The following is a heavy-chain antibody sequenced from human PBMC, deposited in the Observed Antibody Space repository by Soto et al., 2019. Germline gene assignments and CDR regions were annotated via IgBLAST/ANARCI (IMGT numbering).Heavy chain of an antibody. V-gene: IGHV3-21*01. CDR1: GFAFSSFT. D-gene: IGHD2-2*02. CDR3: AGGYDIVLVSGAIRVAYFDY. Sequence: EVQLVESGGGLVKPGGSLRLSCAASGFAFSSFTMNWVRQAPGKGLQWVSSISSTGDYIYYADSMKGRFTISRDNAKNALYLQMNNLRAEDTAVYYCAGGYDIVLVSGAIRVAYFDYWGQGTLVPVSS. CDR2: ISSTGDYI. J-gene: IGHJ4*02.